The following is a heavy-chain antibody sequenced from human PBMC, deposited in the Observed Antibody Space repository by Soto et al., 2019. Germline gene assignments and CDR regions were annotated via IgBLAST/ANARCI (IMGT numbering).Heavy chain of an antibody. CDR3: ARSDYGDSNSQYFDY. CDR1: GGSISGSYYY. CDR2: VFYTGFT. J-gene: IGHJ4*02. V-gene: IGHV4-39*07. D-gene: IGHD4-17*01. Sequence: PSETLSLTCAVSGGSISGSYYYWGWLRQSPGKGPEWIGSVFYTGFTSYNPSLESRVSVSVDTSKNQLSLMLTSVTAADTALYFCARSDYGDSNSQYFDYWGQGTLVTVSS.